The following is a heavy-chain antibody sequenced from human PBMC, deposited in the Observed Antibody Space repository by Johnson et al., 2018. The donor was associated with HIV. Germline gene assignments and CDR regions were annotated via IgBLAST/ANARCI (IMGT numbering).Heavy chain of an antibody. CDR3: AKELALYSSGYGGDSFEI. CDR1: GFNFTNYW. Sequence: VESGGGLAQPGGSLKVSCAASGFNFTNYWMSWVRQAPGKGLEWVANIKQDGSEKYYVDSVKGRFTISRDNAKNTLYLQMNSLRAEDTAVYYCAKELALYSSGYGGDSFEIWGQGTMVTVSS. J-gene: IGHJ3*02. V-gene: IGHV3-7*01. CDR2: IKQDGSEK. D-gene: IGHD6-19*01.